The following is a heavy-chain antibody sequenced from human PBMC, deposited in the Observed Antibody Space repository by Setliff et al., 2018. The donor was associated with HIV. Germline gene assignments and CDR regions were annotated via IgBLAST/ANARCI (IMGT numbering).Heavy chain of an antibody. Sequence: PSETLSLTCAVYGGSFSGYFWSWIRQPPGKGLEWIGGINNSGSTNYNPSLKSRVTISVDTSKNQFSLKLTSVTAADTAVYYCARGPYTSSWYVSVYWFDPWGQGTLVTVSS. CDR3: ARGPYTSSWYVSVYWFDP. D-gene: IGHD6-13*01. CDR2: INNSGST. J-gene: IGHJ5*02. V-gene: IGHV4-34*01. CDR1: GGSFSGYF.